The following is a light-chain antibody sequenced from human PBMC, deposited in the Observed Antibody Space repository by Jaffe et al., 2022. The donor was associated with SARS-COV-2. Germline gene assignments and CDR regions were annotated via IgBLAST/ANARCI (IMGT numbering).Light chain of an antibody. CDR2: EVH. CDR3: CSLSGRGPSYV. J-gene: IGLJ1*01. CDR1: ASDVGTYMF. Sequence: QSALTQPASVSGSPGQSITISCTGTASDVGTYMFVSWYQQLPGKAPKLMIYEVHRRPSGVSDRFSGAKSGNTASLTISGLQAEDEADYYCCSLSGRGPSYVFGTGTKVTVL. V-gene: IGLV2-23*02.